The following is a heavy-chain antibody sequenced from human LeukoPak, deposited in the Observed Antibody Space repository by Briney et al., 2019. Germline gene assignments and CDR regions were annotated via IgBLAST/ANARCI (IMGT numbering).Heavy chain of an antibody. CDR1: GFTLRSEW. CDR3: ASQKEDYYDSSGYY. V-gene: IGHV3-7*03. J-gene: IGHJ4*02. D-gene: IGHD3-22*01. Sequence: GGSLRLSCAASGFTLRSEWMSWLRQTPEKGLEWVANIKPDGSATAYVDSVKGRFTISRDNSKNTLSLQMNSLRAEDTAVYYCASQKEDYYDSSGYYWGQGTLVTVSS. CDR2: IKPDGSAT.